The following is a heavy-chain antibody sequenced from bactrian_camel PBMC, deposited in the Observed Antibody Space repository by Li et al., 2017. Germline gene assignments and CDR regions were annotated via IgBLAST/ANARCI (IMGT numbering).Heavy chain of an antibody. J-gene: IGHJ4*01. CDR3: ASPKQRGRTVVSGLHY. V-gene: IGHV3S53*01. D-gene: IGHD6*01. CDR1: GFTFTTCI. CDR2: ITYDGTT. Sequence: HVQLVESGGALVQPGGSLRLSCAASGFTFTTCIRDWYRQAPGRERELVASITYDGTTYYSDSVKGRFTISRDNTRNTLYLQLNSLKTDDTAMYYCASPKQRGRTVVSGLHYWGQGTQVTVS.